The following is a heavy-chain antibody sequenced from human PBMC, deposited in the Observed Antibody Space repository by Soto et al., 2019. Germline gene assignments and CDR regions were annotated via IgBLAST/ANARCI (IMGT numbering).Heavy chain of an antibody. CDR2: ISGSGGST. CDR1: GFTFSSYA. V-gene: IGHV3-23*01. D-gene: IGHD6-19*01. J-gene: IGHJ4*02. CDR3: AKGVVVAVYYFDY. Sequence: GGSLRLSCAASGFTFSSYAMSWVRQAPGKGLEWVSAISGSGGSTFYADSVKGRFTISRDDSKNTLYLQMSSLRAEDTAVYYCAKGVVVAVYYFDYWGQGTLVTVSS.